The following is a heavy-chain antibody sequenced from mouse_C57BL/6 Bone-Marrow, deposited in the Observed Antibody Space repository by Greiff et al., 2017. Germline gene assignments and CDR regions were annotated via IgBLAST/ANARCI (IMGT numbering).Heavy chain of an antibody. D-gene: IGHD1-1*01. J-gene: IGHJ3*01. CDR2: INPNYGTT. CDR3: ARSCFLITTVVRADWFAY. Sequence: VQLQQSGPELVKPGASVKISCKASGYSFTDYNMNWVKQSNGKSLEWIGVINPNYGTTSYNQKFKGKATLTVDKSSSTAYMPLNRLTSEASAVYYCARSCFLITTVVRADWFAYWGQGTLVTVSA. CDR1: GYSFTDYN. V-gene: IGHV1-39*01.